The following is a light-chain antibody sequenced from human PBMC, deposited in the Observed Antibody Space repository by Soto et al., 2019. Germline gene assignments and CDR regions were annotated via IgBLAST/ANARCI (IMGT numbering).Light chain of an antibody. CDR2: AAS. Sequence: DIVLTQPPGTLSLSPGERATLSCRASQSVTSNYVAWYLQKAGQAPRLLIYAASTRATGIPDRFSGSGSGRDFTLTISRLEPGDFAVYYWQHYDNALVPFGGRTKVEI. J-gene: IGKJ4*01. CDR1: QSVTSNY. V-gene: IGKV3-20*01. CDR3: QHYDNALVP.